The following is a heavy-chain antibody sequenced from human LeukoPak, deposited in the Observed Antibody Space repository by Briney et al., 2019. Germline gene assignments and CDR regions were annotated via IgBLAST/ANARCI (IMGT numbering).Heavy chain of an antibody. V-gene: IGHV3-21*01. Sequence: GGSLRLSCAASGFTFRNYSMNWVRQAPGKGLEWVSSIGSNSGFIYYTDSIKGRFSISRDNAKNSLYLQMNSLRAADTAVYYCARYYADYDHWYFDLWGRGTLVTVSS. CDR3: ARYYADYDHWYFDL. CDR1: GFTFRNYS. CDR2: IGSNSGFI. D-gene: IGHD4-17*01. J-gene: IGHJ2*01.